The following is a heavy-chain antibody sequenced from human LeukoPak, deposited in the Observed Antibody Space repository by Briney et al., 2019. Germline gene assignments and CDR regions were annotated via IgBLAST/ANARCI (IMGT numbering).Heavy chain of an antibody. D-gene: IGHD3-22*01. Sequence: SETLSLTCTVSGGSIISSSYYWGWIRQPPGKGLEWIGSIYYSGSTYYNPSLKSRGTISVDTSKNQFSLKLSSVTAADTAVYYCVSLYYCDSSGYPRSFDWGQGTLVTVSS. CDR3: VSLYYCDSSGYPRSFD. V-gene: IGHV4-39*01. CDR2: IYYSGST. CDR1: GGSIISSSYY. J-gene: IGHJ4*02.